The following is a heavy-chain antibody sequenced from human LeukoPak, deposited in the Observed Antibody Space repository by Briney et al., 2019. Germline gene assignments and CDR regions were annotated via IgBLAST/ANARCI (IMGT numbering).Heavy chain of an antibody. Sequence: GESLKISCKGSGYSFTSYWIGWVRQMPGKGLEWMGIIYPDDSDTRYSPTFQGQVTMSVDKSISTAYLQWSSLKASDTAMYYCARQVARYWYFDLWGRGTLVTVSS. CDR3: ARQVARYWYFDL. V-gene: IGHV5-51*01. J-gene: IGHJ2*01. D-gene: IGHD5-12*01. CDR2: IYPDDSDT. CDR1: GYSFTSYW.